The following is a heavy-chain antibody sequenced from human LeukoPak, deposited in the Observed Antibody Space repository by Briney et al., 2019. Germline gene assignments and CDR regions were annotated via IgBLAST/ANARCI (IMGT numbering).Heavy chain of an antibody. J-gene: IGHJ4*02. CDR2: IIPILGIA. CDR3: ARAGGYYYFDY. V-gene: IGHV1-69*04. Sequence: ASVKVSCKASGGTFSSYAISWVRQAPGQGLEWMGRIIPILGIANYAQKFQGRVTITADKSTSTAYMELSSLRSEDTAVYYCARAGGYYYFDYWGQGTLVTVFS. CDR1: GGTFSSYA. D-gene: IGHD3-22*01.